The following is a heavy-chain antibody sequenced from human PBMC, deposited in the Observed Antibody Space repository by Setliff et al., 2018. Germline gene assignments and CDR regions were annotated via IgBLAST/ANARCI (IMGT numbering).Heavy chain of an antibody. V-gene: IGHV1-18*01. Sequence: ASVKVSCKASGYTFTNSGMTWVRQAPGQGPQWLGRIIPASNGANYAQRFRGRVSFSADISTGTVFMDLSSLESEDTAVYYCVRVGRGGYHSIYWSFDLWGRGTLVTVSS. CDR3: VRVGRGGYHSIYWSFDL. CDR1: GYTFTNSG. J-gene: IGHJ2*01. D-gene: IGHD1-26*01. CDR2: IIPASNGA.